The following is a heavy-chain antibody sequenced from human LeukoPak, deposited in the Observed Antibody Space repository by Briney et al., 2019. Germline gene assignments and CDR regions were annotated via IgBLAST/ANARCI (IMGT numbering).Heavy chain of an antibody. D-gene: IGHD1-26*01. CDR3: VKGSGTHYYFYYMDV. V-gene: IGHV3-23*05. J-gene: IGHJ6*03. Sequence: GGSRRLSCAASGFSFITYAMNWVRQAPGKGLEWVSGICGTGSAVGYADSVKGRFTVSRDTSKRTVYLQMSGLRVDDTAVYYCVKGSGTHYYFYYMDVWGKGTPVTVSS. CDR2: ICGTGSAV. CDR1: GFSFITYA.